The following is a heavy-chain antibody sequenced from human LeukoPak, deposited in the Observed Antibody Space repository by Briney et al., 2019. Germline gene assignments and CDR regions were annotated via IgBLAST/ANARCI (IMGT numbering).Heavy chain of an antibody. Sequence: PGGSLRLSCAASGFTFSSYAMSWVRQALGKGLEWVSAISGSGGSTYYADSVKGRFTISRDNSKNTLYLQMNSLRAEDTAVYYCADVSGGSGSYYPFDYWGQGTLVTVSS. CDR2: ISGSGGST. D-gene: IGHD3-10*01. J-gene: IGHJ4*02. CDR3: ADVSGGSGSYYPFDY. V-gene: IGHV3-23*01. CDR1: GFTFSSYA.